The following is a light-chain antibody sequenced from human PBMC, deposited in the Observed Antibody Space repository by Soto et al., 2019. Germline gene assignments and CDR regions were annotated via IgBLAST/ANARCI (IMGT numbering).Light chain of an antibody. J-gene: IGLJ1*01. V-gene: IGLV2-14*01. CDR3: SSYSLSTAYL. CDR1: SSDVGGYDY. Sequence: QSALTQAASVSGCPGQSITISCTGTSSDVGGYDYVAWYQLHPGKAPKLMVFEVSNRPSGVSYRFSGSKSGNTASLTISGLQAEDEADYFCSSYSLSTAYLFGTGTKVTVL. CDR2: EVS.